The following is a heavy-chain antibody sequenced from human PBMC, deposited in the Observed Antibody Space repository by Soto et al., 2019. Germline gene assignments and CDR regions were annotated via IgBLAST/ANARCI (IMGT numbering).Heavy chain of an antibody. CDR3: ARDNVGYCSGGSCYATYYYYGMDV. CDR2: IIPILDIA. V-gene: IGHV1-69*04. CDR1: GGTFSSYT. Sequence: QVQLVQSGAKVKKPGSSVKVSCKASGGTFSSYTISWVRQAPRQGLEWMGRIIPILDIANYAQKFQGRVTITADKSTSTAYMELSSLRSEDTAVYYCARDNVGYCSGGSCYATYYYYGMDVWGQGTTVTVSS. J-gene: IGHJ6*02. D-gene: IGHD2-15*01.